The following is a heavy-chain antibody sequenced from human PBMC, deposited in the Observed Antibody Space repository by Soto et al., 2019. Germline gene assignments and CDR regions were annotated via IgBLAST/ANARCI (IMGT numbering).Heavy chain of an antibody. CDR1: GFTFDNFA. V-gene: IGHV3-23*01. D-gene: IGHD3-3*01. CDR3: AKDGSPRITIFGVVYNWFDP. Sequence: PGGSLRLSCAASGFTFDNFAISWVRQPPGKGLEWVSAIDGSGLSTYYADSVKGRFAISRDNSKNTVYLQMNSLRAEDTAIYYCAKDGSPRITIFGVVYNWFDPWGQGALVTVSS. J-gene: IGHJ5*02. CDR2: IDGSGLST.